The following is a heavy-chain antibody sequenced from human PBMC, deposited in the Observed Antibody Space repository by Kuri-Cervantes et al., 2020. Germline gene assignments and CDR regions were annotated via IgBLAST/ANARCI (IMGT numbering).Heavy chain of an antibody. V-gene: IGHV1-2*04. CDR3: ARESKQEGFEY. J-gene: IGHJ4*02. Sequence: ASVKVSCKASGYTFTSYGISWVRQAPGQGLEWMGWINPNSGGTNYAQKFQGWVTMTRDTSISTAYMELSRLRSDDTAVYYCARESKQEGFEYWGQGTLVTVSS. CDR1: GYTFTSYG. CDR2: INPNSGGT.